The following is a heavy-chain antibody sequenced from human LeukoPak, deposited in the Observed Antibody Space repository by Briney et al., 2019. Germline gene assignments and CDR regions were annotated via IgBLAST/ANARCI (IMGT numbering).Heavy chain of an antibody. V-gene: IGHV3-21*01. J-gene: IGHJ3*02. CDR2: ISSSGEYK. Sequence: KTGGSLRLSCAASGFTFSIYSMNWVRQAPGKGLEWVSSISSSGEYKYYADSVKGRFTIPRDDAKNSLYLQMDSLRAEDTAVYYCARGDSSNLGLSRAFDIWGQGTLVTVSS. CDR1: GFTFSIYS. D-gene: IGHD6-13*01. CDR3: ARGDSSNLGLSRAFDI.